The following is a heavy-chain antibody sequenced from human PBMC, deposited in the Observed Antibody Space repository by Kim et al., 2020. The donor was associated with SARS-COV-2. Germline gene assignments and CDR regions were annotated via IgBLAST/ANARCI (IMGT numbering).Heavy chain of an antibody. J-gene: IGHJ4*02. V-gene: IGHV5-51*01. Sequence: GESLKISCKGSGYSFTSYWIGWVRQMPGKGLEWMGIIYPGDSDTRYSPSFQGQVTISADKSISTAYLQWSSLKASDTAMYYCARLGGSQNLGGPIDYWGQGTLVTVSS. CDR3: ARLGGSQNLGGPIDY. CDR2: IYPGDSDT. D-gene: IGHD1-26*01. CDR1: GYSFTSYW.